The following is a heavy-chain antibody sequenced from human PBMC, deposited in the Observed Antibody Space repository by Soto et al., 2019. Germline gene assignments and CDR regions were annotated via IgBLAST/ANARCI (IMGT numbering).Heavy chain of an antibody. CDR2: INHSGST. Sequence: QVQLQQWGAGLLKPSETLSLTCAVYGGSFSGYYWSWIRQPPGKGLEWIGEINHSGSTNYNPSLKSRVTISVDTSKNQFSLKLSSVTAADTAVYYCARAGYQVGATKSNWFDPWGQGTLVTVSS. CDR3: ARAGYQVGATKSNWFDP. CDR1: GGSFSGYY. V-gene: IGHV4-34*01. J-gene: IGHJ5*02. D-gene: IGHD1-26*01.